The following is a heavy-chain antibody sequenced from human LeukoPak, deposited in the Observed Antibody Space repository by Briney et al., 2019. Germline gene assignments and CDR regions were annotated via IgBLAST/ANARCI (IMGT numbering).Heavy chain of an antibody. V-gene: IGHV3-23*01. J-gene: IGHJ4*02. CDR2: SGGSGII. Sequence: GGSLRLSCAASGFTFSNFAMGWVRRPPGKGLEWVSGSGGSGIIHYADSVKGRFTISRDNSKNTLYLLMNSLRPEDTAVYYCAKDTSRCGGDCPGYFDYWGQGTLVTVSS. CDR3: AKDTSRCGGDCPGYFDY. CDR1: GFTFSNFA. D-gene: IGHD2-21*02.